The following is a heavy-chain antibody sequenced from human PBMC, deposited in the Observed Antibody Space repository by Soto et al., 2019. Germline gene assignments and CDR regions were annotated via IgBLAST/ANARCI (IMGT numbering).Heavy chain of an antibody. CDR1: GFTFSSYG. D-gene: IGHD6-13*01. J-gene: IGHJ6*02. CDR3: ARDWQQLDYYYGMDV. CDR2: IWYDGSNK. V-gene: IGHV3-33*01. Sequence: QVQLVESGGGVVQPGRSLRLSCAASGFTFSSYGMHWVRQAPGKGLEWVAVIWYDGSNKYYADSVKGRFTISRDNSKNTVYLQMNSLRAEDTAVYYCARDWQQLDYYYGMDVWGQGTTVTVSS.